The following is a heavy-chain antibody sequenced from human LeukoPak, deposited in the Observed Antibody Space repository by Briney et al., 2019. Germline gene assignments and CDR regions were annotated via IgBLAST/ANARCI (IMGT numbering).Heavy chain of an antibody. Sequence: SVKVSCKASGYTFTSYDINWVRQAPGQGLEWMGGIIPIFGTANYAQKFQGRVTITADKSTSTAYMELSSLRSEDTAVYYCARDRVAGTGYYYYYMDVWGKGTTVTVSS. J-gene: IGHJ6*03. CDR1: GYTFTSYD. D-gene: IGHD6-19*01. CDR2: IIPIFGTA. CDR3: ARDRVAGTGYYYYYMDV. V-gene: IGHV1-69*06.